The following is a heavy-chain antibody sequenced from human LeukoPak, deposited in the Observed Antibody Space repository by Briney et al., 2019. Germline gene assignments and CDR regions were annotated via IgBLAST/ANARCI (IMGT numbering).Heavy chain of an antibody. D-gene: IGHD3-22*01. CDR2: ISGSGGST. J-gene: IGHJ4*02. V-gene: IGHV3-23*01. CDR3: AKMLYYDSSGTLDY. CDR1: GFTFSSYA. Sequence: QPGGSLRLSCAASGFTFSSYAMSWVRQAPGKGLEWVSAISGSGGSTYYADSVKGRFTISRDNSKNTLYLQMNSLRAEDTAVYYCAKMLYYDSSGTLDYWGQGTLVTVSS.